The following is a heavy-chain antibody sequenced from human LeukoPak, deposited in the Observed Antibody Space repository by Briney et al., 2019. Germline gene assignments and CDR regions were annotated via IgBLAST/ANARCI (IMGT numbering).Heavy chain of an antibody. V-gene: IGHV3-21*01. Sequence: KAGGSLRLSCAASGFTFSSYSMNWVRQAPGKGLEWVSSISSSSSYTYYADSMKGRFTISRDNAKNSLYLQMNSLRAEDTAVYYCASRGFGESPRGTLVDYWGQGTLVTVSS. J-gene: IGHJ4*02. D-gene: IGHD3-10*01. CDR1: GFTFSSYS. CDR3: ASRGFGESPRGTLVDY. CDR2: ISSSSSYT.